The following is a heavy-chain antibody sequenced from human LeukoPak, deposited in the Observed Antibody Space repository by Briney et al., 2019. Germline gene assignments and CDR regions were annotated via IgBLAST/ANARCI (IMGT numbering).Heavy chain of an antibody. Sequence: GGSLRLSCAASGFTFSDYWMNWVHQAPGKGLEWVANIDQDGSSEYYVGSVQGRFTISRDNAKNSLYLQMNSLRAEDTAVYYCARGDWAPFDYWGQGSLLTVSS. CDR3: ARGDWAPFDY. CDR1: GFTFSDYW. D-gene: IGHD2-21*02. V-gene: IGHV3-7*01. J-gene: IGHJ4*02. CDR2: IDQDGSSE.